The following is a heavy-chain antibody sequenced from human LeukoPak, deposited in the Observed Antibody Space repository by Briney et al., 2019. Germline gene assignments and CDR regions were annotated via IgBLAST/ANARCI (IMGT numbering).Heavy chain of an antibody. D-gene: IGHD7-27*01. V-gene: IGHV4-39*01. CDR1: GGSISSSSYY. J-gene: IGHJ5*02. Sequence: SETLSLTCTVSGGSISSSSYYWGWIRQPPGKGLEWIASIYYSGSTYYNPSLKSRVTISVDTSKNQFSLKLSSVTAADTAVYYCARQIFQLGINWFDPWGQGTLVTVSS. CDR2: IYYSGST. CDR3: ARQIFQLGINWFDP.